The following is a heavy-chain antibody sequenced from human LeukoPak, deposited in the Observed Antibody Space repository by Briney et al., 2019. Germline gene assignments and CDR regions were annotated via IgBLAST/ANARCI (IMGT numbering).Heavy chain of an antibody. CDR2: ISYDGSNK. CDR3: AKDFRARGYFDWLFQH. Sequence: PGRSLRLSCAASGFTFSSYGMHWVHQAPGKGLEWVAVISYDGSNKYYADSVKGRFTISRDNSKNTLYLQMNSLRAEDTAVYYCAKDFRARGYFDWLFQHWGQGTLVTVSS. J-gene: IGHJ1*01. CDR1: GFTFSSYG. V-gene: IGHV3-30*18. D-gene: IGHD3-9*01.